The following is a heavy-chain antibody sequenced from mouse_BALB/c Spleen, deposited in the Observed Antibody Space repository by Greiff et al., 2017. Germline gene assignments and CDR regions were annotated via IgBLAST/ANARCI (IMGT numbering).Heavy chain of an antibody. V-gene: IGHV1-7*01. CDR2: INPSTGYT. Sequence: VQLQQSGAELAKPGASVKMSCKASGYTFTSYWMHWVKQRPGQGLEWIGYINPSTGYTEYNQKFKDKATLTADKSSSTAYMQLSSLTSEDSAVYYSAPTGTGYWYFDVWGAGTTVTVSS. CDR1: GYTFTSYW. J-gene: IGHJ1*01. D-gene: IGHD4-1*02. CDR3: APTGTGYWYFDV.